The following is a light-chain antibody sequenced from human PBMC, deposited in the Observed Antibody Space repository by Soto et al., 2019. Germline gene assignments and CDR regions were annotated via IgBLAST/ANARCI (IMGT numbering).Light chain of an antibody. V-gene: IGKV1-12*01. CDR2: DAS. CDR3: KQSYFTPT. CDR1: QGISSW. Sequence: DIQMTQSPSSVSTSLGDSVTITCRASQGISSWLAWYQQKPGKAPKLLIYDASSLQSGVPSRFSGSGSGTEFTLTIRGVQHEDFATYYCKQSYFTPTFGQGTKVDIK. J-gene: IGKJ1*01.